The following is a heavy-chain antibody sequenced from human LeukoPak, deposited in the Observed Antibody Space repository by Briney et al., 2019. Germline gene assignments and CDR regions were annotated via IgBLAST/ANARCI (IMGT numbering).Heavy chain of an antibody. V-gene: IGHV4-38-2*02. CDR1: GYSISSGYY. CDR3: ARGLRFLEWLWYAFDI. Sequence: SSETLSLTCTVSGYSISSGYYWGWIRQPPGKGLEWIGSIYHSGSTYYNPSLKSRVTISEDTSKNQFSLKLSSVTAADTAVYYCARGLRFLEWLWYAFDIWGQGTMVTVSS. D-gene: IGHD3-3*01. CDR2: IYHSGST. J-gene: IGHJ3*02.